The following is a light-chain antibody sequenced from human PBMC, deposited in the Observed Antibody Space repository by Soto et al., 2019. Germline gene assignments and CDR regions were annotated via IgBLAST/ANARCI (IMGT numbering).Light chain of an antibody. CDR1: QSIGTQ. V-gene: IGKV1-39*01. J-gene: IGKJ2*03. Sequence: DIQMTQSPSSLSASVGDTVTITCRASQSIGTQSHWYQQKPGKAPRLLIYAASSLQSGVPSRFSGSGSGTDFTLTISSLQPEDFATYYCQESYSTSMYSFGQGTKLEIK. CDR3: QESYSTSMYS. CDR2: AAS.